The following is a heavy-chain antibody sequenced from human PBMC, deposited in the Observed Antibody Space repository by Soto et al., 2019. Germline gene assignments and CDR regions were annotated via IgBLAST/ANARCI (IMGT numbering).Heavy chain of an antibody. D-gene: IGHD3-16*01. CDR3: VRDDTFGTNGGSFDI. J-gene: IGHJ3*02. Sequence: GSLRLHCATPRFTFSSYSMHRVRQSPGTRLESVAVMGYDGTNKYYRESVKGRFTISRDNSENTLYLPINSLRVENTADYYCVRDDTFGTNGGSFDIWGHGTLVTVS. V-gene: IGHV3-33*01. CDR1: RFTFSSYS. CDR2: MGYDGTNK.